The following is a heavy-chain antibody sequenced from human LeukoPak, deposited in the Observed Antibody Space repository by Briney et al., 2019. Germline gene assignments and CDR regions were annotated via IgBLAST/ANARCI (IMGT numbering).Heavy chain of an antibody. J-gene: IGHJ6*02. D-gene: IGHD3-16*01. CDR3: ARSVGYYYGMDV. CDR1: GGSISSYY. CDR2: IYYSGST. V-gene: IGHV4-59*08. Sequence: SETLSLTCTVSGGSISSYYWSWIRQPPGKGLEWIGYIYYSGSTNYNPSLKSRVTISVDTSKNQFSLKLSSVTAADTAVYYCARSVGYYYGMDVWSQGTTVTVSS.